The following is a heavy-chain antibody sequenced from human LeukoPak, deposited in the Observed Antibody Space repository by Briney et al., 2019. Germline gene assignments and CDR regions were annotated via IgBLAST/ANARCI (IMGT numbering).Heavy chain of an antibody. J-gene: IGHJ3*02. V-gene: IGHV3-21*01. CDR3: ARTYYYDSSGFGHDALDI. CDR2: ISSSSSYI. CDR1: GFTFSSYS. Sequence: GGSLRLSCAASGFTFSSYSMNWVRQAPGKGLEWVSPISSSSSYIYYADSVKGRFTISRDNAKNSLYLQMNSLRAEDTAVYYCARTYYYDSSGFGHDALDIWGQGTMVTVSS. D-gene: IGHD3-22*01.